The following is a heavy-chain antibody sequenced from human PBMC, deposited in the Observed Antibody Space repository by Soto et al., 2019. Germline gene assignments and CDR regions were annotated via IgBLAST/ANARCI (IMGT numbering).Heavy chain of an antibody. CDR1: GFTFSSYS. D-gene: IGHD2-15*01. J-gene: IGHJ6*02. CDR2: ISSSSNTI. V-gene: IGHV3-48*01. CDR3: LRAVPGAQPSCWYGMDV. Sequence: EVQLVESGGGLVQPGGSLRLSCAASGFTFSSYSMNWVRQAPGKGLQWISYISSSSNTIYYADSVKGRFTISRDYAXNXXSLQTHSLTAEAPAVYYCLRAVPGAQPSCWYGMDVWAQGTTVTAS.